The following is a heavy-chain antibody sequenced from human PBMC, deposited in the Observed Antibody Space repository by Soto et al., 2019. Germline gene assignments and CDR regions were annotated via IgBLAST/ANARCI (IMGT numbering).Heavy chain of an antibody. Sequence: EVQLVESGGGLVQPGGSLRLSCEASGFTFSAYCMTWVRQAPGKGLEWVANIKKDGNEKYYVDSVKGRFTISRDNAKSCLYLQMNSLTAVDTAVYYCARGVDYDRSAYYYFYWGQGTLVTVSS. J-gene: IGHJ4*02. CDR3: ARGVDYDRSAYYYFY. V-gene: IGHV3-7*03. D-gene: IGHD3-22*01. CDR1: GFTFSAYC. CDR2: IKKDGNEK.